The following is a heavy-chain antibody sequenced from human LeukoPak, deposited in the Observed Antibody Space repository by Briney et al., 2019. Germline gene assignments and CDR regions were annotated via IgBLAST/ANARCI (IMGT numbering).Heavy chain of an antibody. J-gene: IGHJ4*02. V-gene: IGHV3-7*03. D-gene: IGHD2-15*01. Sequence: GGSLRLSCAASGFTFSSYWMNWARQAPGKGLEWVASINHNGNVNYYVDSVKGRFTISRDNAKNSLFLQMNSLRAEDTAIYYCTTDTWYSAGHWGQGTLVTVSS. CDR1: GFTFSSYW. CDR3: TTDTWYSAGH. CDR2: INHNGNVN.